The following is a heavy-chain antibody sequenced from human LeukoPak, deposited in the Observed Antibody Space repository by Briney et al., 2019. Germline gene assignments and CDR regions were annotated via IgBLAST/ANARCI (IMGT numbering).Heavy chain of an antibody. CDR2: INPSGGST. J-gene: IGHJ5*02. Sequence: GASVKVSCKASGYTFTSYYMHWVRQAPGQGLEWMGIINPSGGSTSYAQKFQGRVTMTRDTSTSTVYMELSSLRSEDTAVYYCARDGGGYDFWSGYSRQPNNNWFDPWGQGTLVTVSS. CDR1: GYTFTSYY. D-gene: IGHD3-3*01. V-gene: IGHV1-46*01. CDR3: ARDGGGYDFWSGYSRQPNNNWFDP.